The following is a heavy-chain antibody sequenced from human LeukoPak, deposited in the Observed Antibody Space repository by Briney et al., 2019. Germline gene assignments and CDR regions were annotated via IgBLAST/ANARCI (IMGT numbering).Heavy chain of an antibody. V-gene: IGHV3-30*04. J-gene: IGHJ4*02. D-gene: IGHD1-26*01. CDR3: ARGSYSGSCYSPDY. Sequence: GGSLRLSCAASGFTFSSYAMHWVRQAPGKGLEWVAVISYDGSNKYYADSVKGRFTISRDNSKNTLYLQMNSLRAEDTAVYYCARGSYSGSCYSPDYWGQGTLVTVSS. CDR2: ISYDGSNK. CDR1: GFTFSSYA.